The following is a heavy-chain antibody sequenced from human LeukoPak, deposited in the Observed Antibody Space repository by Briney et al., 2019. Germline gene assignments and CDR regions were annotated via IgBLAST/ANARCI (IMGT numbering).Heavy chain of an antibody. CDR1: GGSISSYY. CDR2: IYYSGST. CDR3: AEGTMVRGFDY. Sequence: PSQTLSLTCTVSGGSISSYYWSWIRQPPGKGLEWIGYIYYSGSTNYNPSLKSRVTISVDTSKNQFSLKLSSVTAADTAVYYCAEGTMVRGFDYWGQGTLVTVSS. V-gene: IGHV4-59*01. D-gene: IGHD3-10*01. J-gene: IGHJ4*02.